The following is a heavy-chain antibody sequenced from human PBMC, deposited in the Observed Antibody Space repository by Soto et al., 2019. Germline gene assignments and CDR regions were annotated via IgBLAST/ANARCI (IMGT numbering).Heavy chain of an antibody. CDR1: GFTLSDYW. CDR2: ISVDGGDT. D-gene: IGHD6-19*01. CDR3: ARVPEQRPIDY. J-gene: IGHJ4*01. V-gene: IGHV3-74*01. Sequence: EVQLVESGGGLVQPGGSLRLSCAASGFTLSDYWMHWVRQVPGKGLLWVSRISVDGGDTTYADSVKCRFTTSRDNAKNTIDLQIDTLRAEDTAIYYCARVPEQRPIDYWGRGSLVTVSS.